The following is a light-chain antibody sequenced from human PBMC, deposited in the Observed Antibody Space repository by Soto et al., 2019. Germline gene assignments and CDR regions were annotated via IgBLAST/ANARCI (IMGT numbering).Light chain of an antibody. CDR3: QQYHNWPIT. V-gene: IGKV3-15*01. J-gene: IGKJ5*01. CDR2: GTS. CDR1: QSVSNN. Sequence: EIGWPQYTCTLSLSPGERATLCGVASQSVSNNYLAWYQQKPGQAPRLLIYGTSTRATDIPARFSGSGSGTQFTLTISSLQSEDFAVYYCQQYHNWPITFGQGTLLQIK.